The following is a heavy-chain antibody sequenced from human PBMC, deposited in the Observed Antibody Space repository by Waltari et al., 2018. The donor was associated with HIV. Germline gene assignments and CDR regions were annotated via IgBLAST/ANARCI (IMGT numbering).Heavy chain of an antibody. D-gene: IGHD3-3*01. CDR3: ARDKAVGIITSVFNM. V-gene: IGHV1-46*01. Sequence: QVQLVQSGAEVKKPGASVKVSCKASGYTFTNYYIHWVRQATGQGLEWMARINPRGGSTSHAQKYQGRVTMTRDTSTSTVYMELSSLRSEDTAVYYCARDKAVGIITSVFNMWGQGTMVIVSS. CDR2: INPRGGST. CDR1: GYTFTNYY. J-gene: IGHJ3*02.